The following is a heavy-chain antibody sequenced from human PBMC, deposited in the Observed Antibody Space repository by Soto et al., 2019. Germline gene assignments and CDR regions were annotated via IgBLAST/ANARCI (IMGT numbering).Heavy chain of an antibody. D-gene: IGHD3-3*01. CDR1: GGSISSNRYY. CDR3: AGPIRLYGMYV. CDR2: IYYSGST. V-gene: IGHV4-39*01. J-gene: IGHJ6*02. Sequence: LSHRLFCSSAASGGSISSNRYYWGWIRQRPGKRLEWIGSIYYSGSTYYNPSLKSRVTISVDTSKNKFSLKLSSGTAADMAVYYCAGPIRLYGMYVWG.